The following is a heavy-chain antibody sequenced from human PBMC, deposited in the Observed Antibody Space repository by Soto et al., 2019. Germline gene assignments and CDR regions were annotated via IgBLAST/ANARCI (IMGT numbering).Heavy chain of an antibody. CDR2: ISGSGGST. J-gene: IGHJ4*02. CDR1: GVTFSSYA. CDR3: AKDDEGSGYYLGLYY. V-gene: IGHV3-23*01. Sequence: PGGSLRLSCAASGVTFSSYAMSWVRQAPGKGLEWVSAISGSGGSTYYADSVKGRFTISRDNSKNTLYLQMNSLRAEDTAVYYCAKDDEGSGYYLGLYYWGQGTLVTVSS. D-gene: IGHD3-22*01.